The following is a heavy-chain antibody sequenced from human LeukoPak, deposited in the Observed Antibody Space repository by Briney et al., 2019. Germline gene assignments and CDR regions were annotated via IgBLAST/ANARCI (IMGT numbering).Heavy chain of an antibody. CDR2: INTDGSTT. V-gene: IGHV3-74*01. Sequence: GGSLRLSCAASGFTFSSYWMHWVRQAPGKGLVWVSRINTDGSTTNYADSVKGRFTISRDNSKNTLYLQMNSLRAEDTAVYYCASSQYSGNYPWPFDYWGQGTLVTVSS. CDR1: GFTFSSYW. D-gene: IGHD1-26*01. CDR3: ASSQYSGNYPWPFDY. J-gene: IGHJ4*02.